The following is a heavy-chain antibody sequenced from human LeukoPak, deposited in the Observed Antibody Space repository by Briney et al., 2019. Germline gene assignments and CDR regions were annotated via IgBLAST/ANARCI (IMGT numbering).Heavy chain of an antibody. J-gene: IGHJ5*02. D-gene: IGHD6-19*01. V-gene: IGHV3-23*01. CDR2: ISSTGGST. CDR3: ARGYSSLDP. Sequence: GGSRTLSCPASGFTFSSYARSWVGHAPGKGLEWVAGISSTGGSTYYADSVKGRFTISRDKSKNTLYLHMTSLNAAETAVYYCARGYSSLDPWGQGTLVTVSS. CDR1: GFTFSSYA.